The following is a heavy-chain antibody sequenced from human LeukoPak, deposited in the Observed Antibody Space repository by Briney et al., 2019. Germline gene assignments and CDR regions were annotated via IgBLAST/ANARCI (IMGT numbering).Heavy chain of an antibody. CDR3: ARGTLYSGWSYYFDY. Sequence: TLSLTCAVSGGSISRSNWWSWVRQSPGKGLEWIGEIYHSGSTNYNPSLKSRVTISVDKSKNQFSLKLTSVTAADTAVYYCARGTLYSGWSYYFDYWGQGSQVTVSS. CDR2: IYHSGST. J-gene: IGHJ4*02. CDR1: GGSISRSNW. V-gene: IGHV4-4*02. D-gene: IGHD6-19*01.